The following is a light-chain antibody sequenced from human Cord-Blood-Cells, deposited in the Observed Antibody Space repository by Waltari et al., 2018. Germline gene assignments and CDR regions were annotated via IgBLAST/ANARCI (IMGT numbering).Light chain of an antibody. J-gene: IGKJ2*01. CDR3: QQYKSYST. CDR2: KAS. V-gene: IGKV1-5*03. Sequence: DLQMTPSPSTLSAFVGDSVTIPCRASQSISSWLAWYQQKPGKAPKLLIYKASSLESGVPSRFSGSGSGTEFTLTISSLQPDDFATYYCQQYKSYSTFGQGTKLEIK. CDR1: QSISSW.